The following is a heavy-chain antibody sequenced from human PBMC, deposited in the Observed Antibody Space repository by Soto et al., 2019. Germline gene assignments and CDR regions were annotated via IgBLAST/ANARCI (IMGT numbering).Heavy chain of an antibody. CDR3: ARGFYDSRGYSNPFDP. CDR1: GGSISSGGYS. CDR2: MYHSGST. V-gene: IGHV4-61*08. Sequence: PSETLSLTCAVSGGSISSGGYSWSWIRQPPGKGLEWIGYMYHSGSTNSNPSLQSRVTASVDTSKNQLSLKLRSMTAADTAIYYCARGFYDSRGYSNPFDPWGQGILVTVSS. J-gene: IGHJ5*02. D-gene: IGHD3-22*01.